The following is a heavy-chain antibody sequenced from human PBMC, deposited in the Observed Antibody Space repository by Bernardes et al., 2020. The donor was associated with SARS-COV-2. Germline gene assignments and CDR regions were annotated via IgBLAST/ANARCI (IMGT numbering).Heavy chain of an antibody. CDR3: ARLPSTMTTKYFDY. CDR1: GFTFCIHA. D-gene: IGHD4-17*01. V-gene: IGHV3-23*01. Sequence: SLLLSCAMSGFTFCIHAMSWVRQAPGKGLEWVSAITGSGATTYYADSVKGRFTISRDNSKNTLYLQMNSLRAEYTVVYYCARLPSTMTTKYFDYWGQGSLVTVSS. J-gene: IGHJ4*02. CDR2: ITGSGATT.